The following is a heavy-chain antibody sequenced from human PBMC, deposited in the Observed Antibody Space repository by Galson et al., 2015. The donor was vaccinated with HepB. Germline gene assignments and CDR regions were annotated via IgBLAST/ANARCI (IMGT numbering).Heavy chain of an antibody. D-gene: IGHD6-13*01. Sequence: SVKVSCKASGGTFSSYAISWVRQAPGQGLEWMGWISAYNGNTNYAQKLQGRVTMTTDTSTSTAYMELRSLRSDDTAVYYCARDRGGSIAAAADYWGQGTLVTVSS. CDR3: ARDRGGSIAAAADY. CDR2: ISAYNGNT. CDR1: GGTFSSYA. V-gene: IGHV1-18*01. J-gene: IGHJ4*02.